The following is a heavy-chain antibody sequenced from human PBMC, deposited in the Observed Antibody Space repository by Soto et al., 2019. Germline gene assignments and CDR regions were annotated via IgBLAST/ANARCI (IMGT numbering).Heavy chain of an antibody. Sequence: PGESLQISCKGSGYSFTSYWISCVRQMPGKGLEWMGMIDPSDSYTNYSPSFQGHVTISADKSISTAYLQWSSLKASDTAMYYCARLGADAQNYYDSSGYPARVWGKGTKVTVSS. D-gene: IGHD3-22*01. J-gene: IGHJ6*04. CDR2: IDPSDSYT. CDR3: ARLGADAQNYYDSSGYPARV. CDR1: GYSFTSYW. V-gene: IGHV5-10-1*01.